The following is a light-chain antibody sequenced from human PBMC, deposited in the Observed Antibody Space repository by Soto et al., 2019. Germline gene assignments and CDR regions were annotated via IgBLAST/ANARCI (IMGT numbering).Light chain of an antibody. CDR1: QSVSDN. Sequence: EIIMTQSPATLSVSPGERVTLSCRASQSVSDNVAWYQQRPGQSPRLLMHSASARAAGLPARFSGSGSGTEFALSIHSLQSEDFAVYFCQQYNDWLITFGQGTRLETK. CDR3: QQYNDWLIT. V-gene: IGKV3-15*01. CDR2: SAS. J-gene: IGKJ5*01.